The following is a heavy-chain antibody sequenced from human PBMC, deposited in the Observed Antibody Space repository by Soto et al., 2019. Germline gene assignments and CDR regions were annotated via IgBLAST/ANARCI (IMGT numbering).Heavy chain of an antibody. D-gene: IGHD6-19*01. Sequence: QVQLVESGGGVVQPGRSLRLSCAASGFTFSSYAMHWVRQAPGKGLKWVAVISYDGSNKYYADSVKGRFTISRDNSKNTLYLQMNSLRAEDTAVYYCARVIEGYRGGWYPGVGGMDVWGQGTTVTVSS. J-gene: IGHJ6*02. V-gene: IGHV3-30-3*01. CDR1: GFTFSSYA. CDR2: ISYDGSNK. CDR3: ARVIEGYRGGWYPGVGGMDV.